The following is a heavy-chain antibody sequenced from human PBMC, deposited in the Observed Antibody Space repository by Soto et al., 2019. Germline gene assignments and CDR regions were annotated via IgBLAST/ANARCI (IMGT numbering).Heavy chain of an antibody. J-gene: IGHJ4*02. Sequence: QVQLVESGGGVVQPGRSLRLSCAASGFTFSSYGMHWVRQAPGKGLEWVAVIWYDGSNKYYADSVKGRFTISRDNSKNTLYLQMNSPRAEDTAVYYCARDLSSGYYDYWGQGTLVTVSS. CDR1: GFTFSSYG. CDR2: IWYDGSNK. D-gene: IGHD3-22*01. V-gene: IGHV3-33*01. CDR3: ARDLSSGYYDY.